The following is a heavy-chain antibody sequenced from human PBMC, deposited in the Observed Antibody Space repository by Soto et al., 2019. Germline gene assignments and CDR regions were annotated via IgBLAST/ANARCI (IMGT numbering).Heavy chain of an antibody. V-gene: IGHV4-31*03. CDR3: ARGIEDIVVVPAARPGWFDP. CDR2: IYYSGST. J-gene: IGHJ5*02. Sequence: QVQLHESGPGLVKPSQTLSLTCTVSGGSISSGGYYGSWIRQHPVKGLEWLGYIYYSGSTYYNPSPKSRVTISVDTSKNQFSLKLSSVTAADTAVYYCARGIEDIVVVPAARPGWFDPWGQGTLVTVSS. CDR1: GGSISSGGYY. D-gene: IGHD2-2*02.